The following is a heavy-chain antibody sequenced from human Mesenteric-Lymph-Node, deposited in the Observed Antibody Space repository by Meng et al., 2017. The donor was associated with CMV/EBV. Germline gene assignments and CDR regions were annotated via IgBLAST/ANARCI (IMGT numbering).Heavy chain of an antibody. Sequence: PRAASGFPFSSYEMNWVRQAPGKGLEWLSSISRLGRTIYYADSVKGRFTISRDNAHNSLDLQINSLRLEDTAVYFCARVGQGLVTDTFDIWGQGTMVTVSS. CDR3: ARVGQGLVTDTFDI. V-gene: IGHV3-48*03. D-gene: IGHD5-18*01. J-gene: IGHJ3*02. CDR1: GFPFSSYE. CDR2: ISRLGRTI.